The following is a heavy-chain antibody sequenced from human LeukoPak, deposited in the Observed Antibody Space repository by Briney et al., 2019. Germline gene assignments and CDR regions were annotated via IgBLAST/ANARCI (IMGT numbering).Heavy chain of an antibody. CDR1: SGSLSGHF. Sequence: SETLSLTCAVYSGSLSGHFWSWIRQPPGKGLEWIGEVSHTGDTNYNPSLKGRATVSVDTSKNQFSLKLSSVTAADTAVYYCARGGSNYYDSSGYYYHWGQGTLVTVSS. D-gene: IGHD3-22*01. CDR3: ARGGSNYYDSSGYYYH. CDR2: VSHTGDT. J-gene: IGHJ5*02. V-gene: IGHV4-34*01.